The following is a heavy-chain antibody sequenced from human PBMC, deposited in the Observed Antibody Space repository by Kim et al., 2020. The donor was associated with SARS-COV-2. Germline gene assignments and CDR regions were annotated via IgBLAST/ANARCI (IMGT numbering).Heavy chain of an antibody. D-gene: IGHD3-22*01. CDR3: ARGRAYYYVGVDY. Sequence: SQTCKGRVTITRDTSASTAYMELSSLRSEDTAVYCCARGRAYYYVGVDYWGQGTLVTVSS. V-gene: IGHV1-3*01. J-gene: IGHJ4*02.